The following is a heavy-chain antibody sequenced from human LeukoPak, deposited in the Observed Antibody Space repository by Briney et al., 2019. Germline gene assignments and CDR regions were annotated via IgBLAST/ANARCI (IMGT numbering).Heavy chain of an antibody. J-gene: IGHJ4*02. CDR2: IYTTGNT. D-gene: IGHD3-3*01. CDR1: GGSISSYY. CDR3: ARGARGWSGFDY. Sequence: SETLSLTCSVSGGSISSYYWSWIRQPAGKGREWIGRIYTTGNTDYNPSPKSRVTMSVDTSKNQFSLNLSSVTAADTAVYYCARGARGWSGFDYWGQGTLVTVSS. V-gene: IGHV4-4*07.